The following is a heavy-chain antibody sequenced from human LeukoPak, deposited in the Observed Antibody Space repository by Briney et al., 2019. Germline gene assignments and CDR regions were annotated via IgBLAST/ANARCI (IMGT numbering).Heavy chain of an antibody. CDR3: ARASYYYGMDV. CDR2: IYSGGST. V-gene: IGHV3-66*01. J-gene: IGHJ6*02. Sequence: GGSLRLSCAASGFTVSSNYMSWVRQAPGKGLEWVSVIYSGGSTYYADSVKGRFTISRDNSKNTLYLQMNSLRAEDTAVYYCARASYYYGMDVWGQGTTFTVSS. CDR1: GFTVSSNY.